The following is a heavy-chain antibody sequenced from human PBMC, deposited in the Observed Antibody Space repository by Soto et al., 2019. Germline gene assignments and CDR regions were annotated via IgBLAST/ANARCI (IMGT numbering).Heavy chain of an antibody. D-gene: IGHD1-26*01. J-gene: IGHJ4*02. V-gene: IGHV3-33*01. CDR1: GFTFSSYG. CDR3: ARDIDWYSNSSGFDN. Sequence: QVQLVESGGGVVQPGRSLRLSCAASGFTFSSYGMHWVRQAPGKGLEWVAVIWHDGSNKHYADPVKGRFTISRDNSKNTLSMQMNSLRAEDTAIYDGARDIDWYSNSSGFDNWGQGTLVTVSS. CDR2: IWHDGSNK.